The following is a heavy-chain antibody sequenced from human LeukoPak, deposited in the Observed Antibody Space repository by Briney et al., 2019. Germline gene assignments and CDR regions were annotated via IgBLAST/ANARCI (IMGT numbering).Heavy chain of an antibody. J-gene: IGHJ4*02. CDR1: GASISSGGYY. V-gene: IGHV4-31*03. CDR2: IYYSGST. CDR3: ARGGGQWLFQYYFDY. Sequence: SQTLSLTCTVAGASISSGGYYWSWIRQHPGKGLEWIGYIYYSGSTYYNPSLKSRVTISVDTSKNQFSLKLSSVTAADTAVYYCARGGGQWLFQYYFDYWGQGTLVTVSS. D-gene: IGHD3-22*01.